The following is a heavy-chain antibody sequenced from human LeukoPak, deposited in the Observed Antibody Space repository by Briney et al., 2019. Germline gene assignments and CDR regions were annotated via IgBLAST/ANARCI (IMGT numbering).Heavy chain of an antibody. Sequence: GGSLRLSCAASGFTFSSYAMSWVRQAPGKGLEWVSAISGSGGSTYYADSVKGRFTISRDNSKNTLYLQMNSLRTEDTAVYYCARDKDYPDAFDIWGQGTMVTVSS. V-gene: IGHV3-23*01. CDR2: ISGSGGST. D-gene: IGHD4-11*01. J-gene: IGHJ3*02. CDR1: GFTFSSYA. CDR3: ARDKDYPDAFDI.